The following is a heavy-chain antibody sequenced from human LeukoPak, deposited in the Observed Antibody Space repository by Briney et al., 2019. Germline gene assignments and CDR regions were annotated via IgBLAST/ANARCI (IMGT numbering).Heavy chain of an antibody. D-gene: IGHD2-2*03. CDR1: GYTFTSYP. CDR3: ARLGYCGSTSCQ. V-gene: IGHV1-46*01. CDR2: INPSGGST. J-gene: IGHJ4*02. Sequence: ASVKVSCKASGYTFTSYPVHWVRQALGQGLEWMGIINPSGGSTNHAQKFQGRVTMTRDTSTSTVYMELSSLRSDDTAVYYCARLGYCGSTSCQWGQGTLVTVSS.